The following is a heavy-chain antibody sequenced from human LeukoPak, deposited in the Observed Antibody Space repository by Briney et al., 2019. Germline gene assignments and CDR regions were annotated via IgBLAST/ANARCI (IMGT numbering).Heavy chain of an antibody. J-gene: IGHJ4*02. V-gene: IGHV4-59*08. CDR3: ARQGDGYTLGY. CDR1: GGSISSHY. Sequence: SETLSLTCTVSGGSISSHYWSWIRQPPGKGLEWIGYIYYSGSTNYNPSLKSRVTISVDTSKNQFSLKLSSVTAADTAVYYCARQGDGYTLGYWGQGTLVTVSS. D-gene: IGHD5-24*01. CDR2: IYYSGST.